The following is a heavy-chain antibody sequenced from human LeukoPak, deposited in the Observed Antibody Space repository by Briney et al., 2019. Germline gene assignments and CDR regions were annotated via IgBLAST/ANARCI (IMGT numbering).Heavy chain of an antibody. D-gene: IGHD2-8*01. CDR1: GGSISSYY. Sequence: SETLSLTCTVSGGSISSYYWSWIRQPPGKGLEWIGYIYYSGSTNYNPSLKSRVTISVDTSKNQFSLKLSSVTAADTAVYYCARDRVRAHPVHTHEWFDPWGQGTLVTVSS. CDR2: IYYSGST. CDR3: ARDRVRAHPVHTHEWFDP. V-gene: IGHV4-59*12. J-gene: IGHJ5*02.